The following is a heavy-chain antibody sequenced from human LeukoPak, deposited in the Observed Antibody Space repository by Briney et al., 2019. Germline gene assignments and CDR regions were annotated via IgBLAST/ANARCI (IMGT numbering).Heavy chain of an antibody. Sequence: PSETLSLACTVSGASISSGSYYWVWIRQPPGKGLEWIGSIHYSGSTDYNPSLKSRVTTSLDTSKNQVSVNLRFVTAADTAVYYCARAVYYSSTSCYFDPWGQGTLVTVSS. CDR3: ARAVYYSSTSCYFDP. V-gene: IGHV4-39*01. D-gene: IGHD2-2*01. CDR2: IHYSGST. J-gene: IGHJ5*02. CDR1: GASISSGSYY.